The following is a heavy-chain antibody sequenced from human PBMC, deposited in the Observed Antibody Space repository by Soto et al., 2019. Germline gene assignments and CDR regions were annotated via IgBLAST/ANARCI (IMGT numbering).Heavy chain of an antibody. V-gene: IGHV4-4*02. CDR3: ARDAGLGQQDPKLWAFDV. CDR1: GVSTRGSEW. Sequence: QVQLQESGPGLVGPSETLFLTCAVSGVSTRGSEWWPWVRQAPGKGLEWIAKTHASGPTHYNPSPHSRVTISLDTTTSQLSLTLIAVTAADTAVYFCARDAGLGQQDPKLWAFDVWGQGTMVMVSS. J-gene: IGHJ3*01. CDR2: THASGPT. D-gene: IGHD3-16*01.